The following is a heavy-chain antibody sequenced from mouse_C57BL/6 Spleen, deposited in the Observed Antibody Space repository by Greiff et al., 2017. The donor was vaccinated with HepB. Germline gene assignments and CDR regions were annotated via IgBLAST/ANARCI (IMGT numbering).Heavy chain of an antibody. Sequence: QVQLQQSGPELVKPGASVKISCKASGYAFSSSWMNWVKQRPGKGLEWIGRIYPGDGDTNYNGKFKGKATLTADKSSSTAYMQLSSLTSEDCAVYFCAREEGIYYYGSSPFYFDYWGQGTTLTVSS. CDR1: GYAFSSSW. CDR3: AREEGIYYYGSSPFYFDY. D-gene: IGHD1-1*01. J-gene: IGHJ2*01. V-gene: IGHV1-82*01. CDR2: IYPGDGDT.